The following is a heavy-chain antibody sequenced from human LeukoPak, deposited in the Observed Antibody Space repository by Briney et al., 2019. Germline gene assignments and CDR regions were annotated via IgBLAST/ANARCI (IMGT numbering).Heavy chain of an antibody. J-gene: IGHJ4*02. V-gene: IGHV3-11*01. Sequence: GGSLRLSCAASGFTFSDYYMSWLRQAPGKGLEWVSYTDRSGSTTNYADSVKGRFTISRDNAKNSLYLQMHSLRAEDTALYYGARGHFGLDYWGQGTLVTVSS. CDR1: GFTFSDYY. CDR3: ARGHFGLDY. D-gene: IGHD3-10*01. CDR2: TDRSGSTT.